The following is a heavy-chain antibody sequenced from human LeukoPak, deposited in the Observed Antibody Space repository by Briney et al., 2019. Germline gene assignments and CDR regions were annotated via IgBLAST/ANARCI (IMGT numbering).Heavy chain of an antibody. CDR3: ARTLAAAGPLYYYYYMDV. CDR1: GFTVSSNY. J-gene: IGHJ6*03. D-gene: IGHD6-13*01. CDR2: IYSGGST. V-gene: IGHV3-53*01. Sequence: GGSLRLSCAASGFTVSSNYMSWVRQAPGKGLEWVSVIYSGGSTYYADSVKGRFTISRDNSKNTLYLQMNSLRAEDTAVYYCARTLAAAGPLYYYYYMDVWGKGTTVTISS.